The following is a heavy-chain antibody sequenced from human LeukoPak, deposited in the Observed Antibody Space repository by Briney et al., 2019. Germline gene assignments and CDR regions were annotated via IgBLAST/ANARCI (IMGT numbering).Heavy chain of an antibody. CDR2: INPSPGRS. CDR3: ARQGDRFLGFYDY. CDR1: GYNFTTHY. V-gene: IGHV1-46*01. D-gene: IGHD3-16*01. J-gene: IGHJ4*02. Sequence: GASVKLSCKASGYNFTTHYIHWVRQAPGQGLEWMGLINPSPGRSSYAQNFQARVRMTRDTSTSTVFMALSGLRYDDTAVYFCARQGDRFLGFYDYWGQGSLVTVSS.